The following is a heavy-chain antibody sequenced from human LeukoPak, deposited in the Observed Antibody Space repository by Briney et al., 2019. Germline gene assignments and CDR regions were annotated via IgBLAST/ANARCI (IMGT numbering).Heavy chain of an antibody. CDR3: ARRVPTGTPRAGFDY. D-gene: IGHD1-1*01. J-gene: IGHJ4*02. CDR2: IYYSGST. V-gene: IGHV4-39*01. CDR1: GGSFSSYY. Sequence: SETLSLTCAVYGGSFSSYYWGWIRQPPGKGLEWIGSIYYSGSTYYNPSLKSRVTISVDTSKNQFSLKLSSVTAADTAVYYCARRVPTGTPRAGFDYWGQGTLVTVSS.